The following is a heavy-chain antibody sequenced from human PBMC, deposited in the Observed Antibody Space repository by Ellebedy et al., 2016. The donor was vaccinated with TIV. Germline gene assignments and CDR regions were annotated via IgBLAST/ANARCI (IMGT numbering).Heavy chain of an antibody. D-gene: IGHD3-22*01. CDR1: GFTFTSNY. CDR3: ARDLDEGYNSSGYYSCFDY. Sequence: PGGSLRLSCTASGFTFTSNYMNWVRQAPGKGLEWVSVIYTGGTTYYPVSVKGRFIISSDNSKKTLYLQMNSLRAEDTAVYYCARDLDEGYNSSGYYSCFDYWGQGTLVTVSS. V-gene: IGHV3-66*01. J-gene: IGHJ4*02. CDR2: IYTGGTT.